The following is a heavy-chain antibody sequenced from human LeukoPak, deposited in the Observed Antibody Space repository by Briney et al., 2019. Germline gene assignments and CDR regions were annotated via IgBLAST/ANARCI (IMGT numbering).Heavy chain of an antibody. CDR3: AVGERVDIVVVPAAW. J-gene: IGHJ4*02. CDR1: GGSISSYY. Sequence: PSETLSLTCTVSGGSISSYYWSWIRQPPGKGLEWIGYIYYSGSTNYNPSLKSRVTISVDTSKNQFSLKLSSVTAADTAVYYCAVGERVDIVVVPAAWWGQGTLVTVSS. CDR2: IYYSGST. D-gene: IGHD2-2*01. V-gene: IGHV4-59*01.